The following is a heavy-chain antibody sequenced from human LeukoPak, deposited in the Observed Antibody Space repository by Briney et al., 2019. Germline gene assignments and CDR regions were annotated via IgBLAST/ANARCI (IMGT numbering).Heavy chain of an antibody. J-gene: IGHJ5*02. V-gene: IGHV4-4*07. Sequence: NSSETLSLTCTVSGGSISSYYWSWIRQPAGKGLEWIGRIYTSGSTNYNPSLKSRVTMSVDTSKNQFSLKLSSVTAADTAVYYCARDLRWYSSSWYDKKNCFDPWGQGTLVTVSS. CDR3: ARDLRWYSSSWYDKKNCFDP. D-gene: IGHD6-13*01. CDR1: GGSISSYY. CDR2: IYTSGST.